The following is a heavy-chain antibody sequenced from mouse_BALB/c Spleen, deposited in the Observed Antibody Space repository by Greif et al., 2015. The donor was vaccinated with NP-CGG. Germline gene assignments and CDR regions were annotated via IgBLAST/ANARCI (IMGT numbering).Heavy chain of an antibody. J-gene: IGHJ1*01. CDR2: ISSGSSTI. D-gene: IGHD3-1*01. Sequence: EVKVVESGGGLVQPGGSRKLSCAASGFTFSSFGMHWVRQAPEKGLEWVAYISSGSSTIYYADTVKGRFTISRDNPKNTLFLQMTSLRSEDAAMYYCARGGLRGYFDVWGAGTTVTVSP. CDR3: ARGGLRGYFDV. CDR1: GFTFSSFG. V-gene: IGHV5-17*02.